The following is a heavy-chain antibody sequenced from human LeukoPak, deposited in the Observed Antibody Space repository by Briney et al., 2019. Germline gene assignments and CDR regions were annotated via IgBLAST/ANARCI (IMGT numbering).Heavy chain of an antibody. V-gene: IGHV4-59*08. J-gene: IGHJ4*02. CDR2: IYYTGSS. CDR1: GGSISYYY. D-gene: IGHD4-17*01. Sequence: PSETLSLTCTVSGGSISYYYWSWIRQPPGKGLEWIGFIYYTGSSNYNPSLKSRVTISVDTSKNQFSLKLSSVTAADTALYYCARHPNTVTTHDYWGRGTLVTVSS. CDR3: ARHPNTVTTHDY.